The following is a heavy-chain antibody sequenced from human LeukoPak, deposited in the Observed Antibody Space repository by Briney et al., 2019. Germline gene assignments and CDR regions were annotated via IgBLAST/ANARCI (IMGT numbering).Heavy chain of an antibody. CDR2: ISSSSYI. CDR1: GFTFSSYS. Sequence: PGGSLRLSCAASGFTFSSYSMNWVRQAPGKGLEWVSSISSSSYIYYADSVKGRFTISRDNAKNSLYLQMNSLRAEDTAVYYCASAYYYDSSGYYVPFDYWGQGTLVTVSS. V-gene: IGHV3-21*01. CDR3: ASAYYYDSSGYYVPFDY. D-gene: IGHD3-22*01. J-gene: IGHJ4*02.